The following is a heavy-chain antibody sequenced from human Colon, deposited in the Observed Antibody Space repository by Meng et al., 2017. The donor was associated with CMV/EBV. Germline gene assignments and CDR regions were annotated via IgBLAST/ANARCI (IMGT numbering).Heavy chain of an antibody. CDR1: GYTFTNYY. CDR2: ISAYNGNT. D-gene: IGHD1-26*01. J-gene: IGHJ4*02. CDR3: ARVKYGIPGAL. V-gene: IGHV1-18*04. Sequence: ASVKVSCKASGYTFTNYYMNWVRQAPGQGLEWMGWISAYNGNTNYAQKLQGRVTMTTDTSTSTAYMELRSLRSDDTAVYYCARVKYGIPGALWGQGTLVTVSS.